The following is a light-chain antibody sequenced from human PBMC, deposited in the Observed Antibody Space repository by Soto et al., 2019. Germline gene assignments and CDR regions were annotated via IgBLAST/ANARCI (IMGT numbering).Light chain of an antibody. CDR3: QQYGSSGT. Sequence: EIVLTQSPGTLSLSPGEIATLSCRASQSVSNSYLAWYQQKPGQAPRLLIYGASNRATGIPDRFSGSGSGTDFTLTISRLEPEDFAVYYCQQYGSSGTFGQGTKVDIK. CDR1: QSVSNSY. J-gene: IGKJ1*01. CDR2: GAS. V-gene: IGKV3-20*01.